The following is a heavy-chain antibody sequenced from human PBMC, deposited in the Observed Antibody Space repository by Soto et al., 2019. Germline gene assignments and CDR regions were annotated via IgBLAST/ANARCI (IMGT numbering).Heavy chain of an antibody. D-gene: IGHD6-13*01. CDR1: GYTFTSYA. CDR3: ARAFIAAAGTRGPTSMDV. J-gene: IGHJ6*02. Sequence: RASVKVSCKASGYTFTSYAMHWVRQAPGQRLEWMGWINAGNGNTKYSQKFQGRVTITRDTSASTAYMELSSLRSEDTAVYYCARAFIAAAGTRGPTSMDVWGQGTTVTVSS. CDR2: INAGNGNT. V-gene: IGHV1-3*01.